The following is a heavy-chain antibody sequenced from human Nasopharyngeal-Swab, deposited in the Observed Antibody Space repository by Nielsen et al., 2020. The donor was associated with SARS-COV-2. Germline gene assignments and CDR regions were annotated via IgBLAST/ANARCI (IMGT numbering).Heavy chain of an antibody. Sequence: GGSLRLSCTASGFTFSSYWMHWVRQAPGKGLVWVSRIHIDGSSTSYGDSVKGRFTISRDDAKNTLYLQMNSLRTEDTAVYYCARVDSASKRPIRYYNYYYMDVWGKGTTVTVSS. J-gene: IGHJ6*03. CDR3: ARVDSASKRPIRYYNYYYMDV. V-gene: IGHV3-74*01. D-gene: IGHD1-26*01. CDR2: IHIDGSST. CDR1: GFTFSSYW.